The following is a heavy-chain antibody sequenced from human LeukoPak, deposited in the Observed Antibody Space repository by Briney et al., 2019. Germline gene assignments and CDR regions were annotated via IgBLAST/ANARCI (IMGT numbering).Heavy chain of an antibody. D-gene: IGHD4-23*01. Sequence: SETLSLTCAVYGGSSSGYYWSWIRQPPGKGLEWIGEINHSGSTNYNPSLKSRVTMSVDTSKNQFSLKLSSVTAADTAMYYCAREVADYGGYYYYHYMDVWGKGTTVTISS. CDR1: GGSSSGYY. CDR2: INHSGST. V-gene: IGHV4-34*01. CDR3: AREVADYGGYYYYHYMDV. J-gene: IGHJ6*03.